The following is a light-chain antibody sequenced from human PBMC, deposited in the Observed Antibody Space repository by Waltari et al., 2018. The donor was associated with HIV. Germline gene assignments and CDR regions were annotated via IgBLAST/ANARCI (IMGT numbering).Light chain of an antibody. J-gene: IGLJ2*01. V-gene: IGLV1-40*01. CDR2: DIN. Sequence: QSVLTQPPSVSGAPGQRVTISCPGSSSNTGAGYEVHWYQQLPGTGPKLLIYDINNRPSGVPDRFSGSKSGTSASLAITGLQAEDEADYYCQSYDSSLSGVLFGGGTKLTVL. CDR1: SSNTGAGYE. CDR3: QSYDSSLSGVL.